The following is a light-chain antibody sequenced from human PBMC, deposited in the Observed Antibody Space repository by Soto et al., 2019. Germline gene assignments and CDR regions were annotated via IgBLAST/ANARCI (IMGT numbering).Light chain of an antibody. CDR1: QSVSNNY. CDR3: LQYGSSPRT. V-gene: IGKV3-20*01. J-gene: IGKJ1*01. CDR2: GAS. Sequence: EIVLTQSPGTLSLSPGERATLSCRASQSVSNNYLTWYQQKPGQAPRLLIYGASSRANGIPDRFSGYGSGTDFILTISRLEPEDFAVYYCLQYGSSPRTFGQGTKVEIK.